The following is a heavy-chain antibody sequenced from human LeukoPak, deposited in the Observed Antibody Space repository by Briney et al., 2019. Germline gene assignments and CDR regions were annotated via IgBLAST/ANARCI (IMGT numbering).Heavy chain of an antibody. Sequence: ASVKVSCKASGYTFTSYGISWVRQAPGQGLEWMGWISAYNGNTNYAQKLQGRVTMTTDTSTSTAYMELRSLRSDDTAVYYCARDAVRYNWNYDWFDPWGLGTLVTVSS. J-gene: IGHJ5*02. CDR1: GYTFTSYG. CDR2: ISAYNGNT. D-gene: IGHD1-7*01. V-gene: IGHV1-18*01. CDR3: ARDAVRYNWNYDWFDP.